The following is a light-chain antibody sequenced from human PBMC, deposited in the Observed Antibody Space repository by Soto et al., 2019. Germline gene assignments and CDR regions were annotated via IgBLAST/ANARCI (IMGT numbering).Light chain of an antibody. CDR1: KLGDKY. J-gene: IGLJ2*01. CDR2: QDS. Sequence: YELTQPPSVSVSPGQTASITCSGDKLGDKYACWYQQKPGQSPVLVIYQDSKRPSGIPERFSGSNSGNTATLTISGTQAMDEADYYCQAWDSSTVVFDGGTKVTVL. CDR3: QAWDSSTVV. V-gene: IGLV3-1*01.